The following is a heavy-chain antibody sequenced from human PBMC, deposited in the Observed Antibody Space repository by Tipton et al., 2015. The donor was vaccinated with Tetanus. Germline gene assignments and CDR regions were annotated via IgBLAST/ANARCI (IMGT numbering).Heavy chain of an antibody. V-gene: IGHV1-2*02. CDR3: ARDRGDYIDYGMDV. D-gene: IGHD3-22*01. Sequence: QLVQSGAEVKKPGASVKVSCKASGYTFTGYYIYWVRQAPGQGLEWMGWIDPNSGGTVYAQKFQGRVTMTRDTSISTAYMELRSLRSDDTAVYYCARDRGDYIDYGMDVWGPGTTVTAS. J-gene: IGHJ6*02. CDR1: GYTFTGYY. CDR2: IDPNSGGT.